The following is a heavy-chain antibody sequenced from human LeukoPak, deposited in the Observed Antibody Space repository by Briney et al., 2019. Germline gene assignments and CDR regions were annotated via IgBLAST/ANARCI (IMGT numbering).Heavy chain of an antibody. D-gene: IGHD6-19*01. J-gene: IGHJ4*02. CDR1: GYTFRSYD. V-gene: IGHV1-8*01. CDR2: MNPNNGNT. CDR3: ARETDRLGFDH. Sequence: ASVKVSCKASGYTFRSYDINWVRQAAGQGLEWMGYMNPNNGNTGYAQKFQGRVTMTRDTSISTAYMEVSSLRPEDTAVYYCARETDRLGFDHWGQGTLVTVSS.